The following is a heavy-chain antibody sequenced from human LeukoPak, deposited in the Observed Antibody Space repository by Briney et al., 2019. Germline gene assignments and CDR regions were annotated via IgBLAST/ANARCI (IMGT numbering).Heavy chain of an antibody. CDR3: TNLGDFWSGYTRGGVDY. J-gene: IGHJ4*02. CDR2: IKSKTDGGTT. CDR1: GFTFSNAW. Sequence: PGGSLRLSCAASGFTFSNAWMSWVRQAPGKGLEWVGRIKSKTDGGTTDYAAPVKGRFTISRDDSKNTLYLQMNSLKTEDTAVYYCTNLGDFWSGYTRGGVDYWGQGTLVTVSS. D-gene: IGHD3-3*01. V-gene: IGHV3-15*01.